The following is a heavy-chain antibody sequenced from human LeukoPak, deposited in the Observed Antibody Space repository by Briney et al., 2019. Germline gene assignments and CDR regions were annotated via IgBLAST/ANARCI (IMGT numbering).Heavy chain of an antibody. CDR2: VYYNGNT. CDR3: ARDQQTPYGSGSYLDY. Sequence: PSETLSLTCLVSGEPISSYYWSWIRQAPGRGPEYIGNVYYNGNTNYNPSLKSRVTMSVDTSKNQFPLKLSSVTAADTAVYYCARDQQTPYGSGSYLDYWGQGTLVTVSS. V-gene: IGHV4-59*12. D-gene: IGHD3-10*01. CDR1: GEPISSYY. J-gene: IGHJ4*02.